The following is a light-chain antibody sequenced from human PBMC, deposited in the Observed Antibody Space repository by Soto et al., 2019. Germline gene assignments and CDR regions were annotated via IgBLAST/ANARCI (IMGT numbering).Light chain of an antibody. CDR1: QSVNTN. Sequence: EVVMTQSPDTLSVSPGERATLSCRASQSVNTNLACYQQKLGQAPRLLIYGASTRATGISARFSGSGSGTEFTLTISSLQSEDFAIYYCQQYNNWPRTFGQGTKVDIK. J-gene: IGKJ1*01. CDR3: QQYNNWPRT. CDR2: GAS. V-gene: IGKV3-15*01.